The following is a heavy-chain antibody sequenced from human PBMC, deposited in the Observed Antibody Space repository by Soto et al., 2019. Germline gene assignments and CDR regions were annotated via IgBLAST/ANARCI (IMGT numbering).Heavy chain of an antibody. CDR3: ARSLYSSSYYLDY. Sequence: ASVKVSCKASGYTFTSYAMHWVRQAPGQRLEWMGWINAGNGNTKYSQKFQGRVTINRDTSESTAYMELSSLRSEDTAVYYCARSLYSSSYYLDYWGQGTLVTVSS. CDR2: INAGNGNT. J-gene: IGHJ4*02. V-gene: IGHV1-3*01. CDR1: GYTFTSYA. D-gene: IGHD6-13*01.